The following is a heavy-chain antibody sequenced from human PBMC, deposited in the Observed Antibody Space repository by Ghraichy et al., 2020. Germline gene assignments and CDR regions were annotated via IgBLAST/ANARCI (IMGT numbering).Heavy chain of an antibody. J-gene: IGHJ5*02. D-gene: IGHD5-12*01. CDR1: GGSISSSSYY. V-gene: IGHV4-39*01. Sequence: ESLNIACTVSGGSISSSSYYWGWIRQPPGKGLEWIGSIYYSGTTYYNPSLKSRVTISVDTSKNQFSLKLSSVTAADTAVYYCARLSRGNWFDPWGQGTLVTVSS. CDR3: ARLSRGNWFDP. CDR2: IYYSGTT.